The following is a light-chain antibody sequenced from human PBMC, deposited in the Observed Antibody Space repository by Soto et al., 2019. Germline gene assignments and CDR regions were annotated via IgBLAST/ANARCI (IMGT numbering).Light chain of an antibody. V-gene: IGLV2-14*03. CDR1: TSDVGRYNY. CDR2: DVS. J-gene: IGLJ1*01. Sequence: QSALTQPASVSGSPGQSISISCTGTTSDVGRYNYVSWYQQHPGKAPKLMIYDVSYRPSWFSNRFSGSKSGITASLTISGLQAEDEADYYCNSFTTSSTYVFGTGTKVTVL. CDR3: NSFTTSSTYV.